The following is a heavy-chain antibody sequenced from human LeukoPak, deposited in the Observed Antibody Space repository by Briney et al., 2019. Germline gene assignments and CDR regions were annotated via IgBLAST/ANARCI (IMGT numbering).Heavy chain of an antibody. D-gene: IGHD3-10*01. CDR2: ISSSGSTI. J-gene: IGHJ4*02. CDR3: APYYYGSGSATNSFDY. V-gene: IGHV3-48*03. Sequence: GGSLRLSCAASGFTFSSYEMNWVRQAPGEGLEWVSYISSSGSTIYYADSVKGRFTISRDNAKNSLYLQMNSLRAEDTAVYYCAPYYYGSGSATNSFDYWGQGTLVTVSS. CDR1: GFTFSSYE.